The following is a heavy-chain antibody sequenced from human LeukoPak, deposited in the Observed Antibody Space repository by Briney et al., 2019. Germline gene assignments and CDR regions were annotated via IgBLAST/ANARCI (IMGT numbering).Heavy chain of an antibody. V-gene: IGHV3-23*01. CDR3: AKPLYGDYVLDYFDY. CDR1: GFTFSSYA. D-gene: IGHD4-17*01. Sequence: SGGSLRPSCAASGFTFSSYAMSWVRQAPGKGLEWVSAISGSGGSTYYADSVKGQFTISRDNSKNTLYLQMNSLRAEDTAVYYCAKPLYGDYVLDYFDYWGQGTLVTVSS. J-gene: IGHJ4*02. CDR2: ISGSGGST.